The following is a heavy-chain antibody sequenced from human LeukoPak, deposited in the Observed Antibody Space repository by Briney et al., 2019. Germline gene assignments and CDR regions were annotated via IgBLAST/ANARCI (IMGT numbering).Heavy chain of an antibody. D-gene: IGHD2-2*01. V-gene: IGHV3-33*01. CDR1: GFTFSSYG. Sequence: GGSLRLSCAASGFTFSSYGMRWVRQAPGKGLEWVAVIWYDGSNKYYADSVKGRFTISRDNSKNTLYLQMNSLRAEDTAVYYCAASDCSSTSCAFDYWGQGTLVTVSS. CDR2: IWYDGSNK. CDR3: AASDCSSTSCAFDY. J-gene: IGHJ4*02.